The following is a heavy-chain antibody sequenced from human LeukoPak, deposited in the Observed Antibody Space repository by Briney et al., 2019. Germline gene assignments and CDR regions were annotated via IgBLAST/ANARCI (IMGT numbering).Heavy chain of an antibody. D-gene: IGHD3-10*02. Sequence: GGSLRLSCAAAGFTVSSNYMNWVRQAPGKGLEWVSYISGSGGTIYYADSVKGRFTISRDNAKNSLYLQMNSLRAEDTAVYYCAELGITMIGGVWGKGTTVTISS. CDR2: ISGSGGTI. CDR1: GFTVSSNY. V-gene: IGHV3-48*03. J-gene: IGHJ6*04. CDR3: AELGITMIGGV.